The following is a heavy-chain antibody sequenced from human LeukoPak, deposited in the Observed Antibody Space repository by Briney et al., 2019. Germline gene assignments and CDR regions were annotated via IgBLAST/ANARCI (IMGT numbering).Heavy chain of an antibody. Sequence: SETLSLTCAVYGGSFSGYYWSRIRQPPGKGLEWIGEINHSGSTNYNPSLKSRVTISVDTSKNQFSLKLSSVTAADTAVYYCARLVKVTYYYGMDVWGQGTTVTVSS. CDR3: ARLVKVTYYYGMDV. V-gene: IGHV4-34*01. D-gene: IGHD2-21*01. CDR1: GGSFSGYY. CDR2: INHSGST. J-gene: IGHJ6*02.